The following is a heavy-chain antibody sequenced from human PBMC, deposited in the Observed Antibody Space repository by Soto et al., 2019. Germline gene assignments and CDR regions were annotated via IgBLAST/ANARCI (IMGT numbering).Heavy chain of an antibody. CDR1: GFTFSSYS. D-gene: IGHD1-1*01. V-gene: IGHV3-48*02. Sequence: GGSLRFSCAASGFTFSSYSMNWVRQAPGKGLEWVSYISSSSSTIYYADSVKGRFTISRDNAKNSLYLQMNSLRDEDTAVYYCARDQLEKNYYYYGMDVWGQGTTVTVSS. CDR2: ISSSSSTI. CDR3: ARDQLEKNYYYYGMDV. J-gene: IGHJ6*02.